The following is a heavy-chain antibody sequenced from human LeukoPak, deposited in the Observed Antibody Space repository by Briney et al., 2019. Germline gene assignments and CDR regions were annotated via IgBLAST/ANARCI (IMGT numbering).Heavy chain of an antibody. CDR2: INPEDSDT. D-gene: IGHD4-17*01. J-gene: IGHJ5*02. Sequence: WASVKVSCKASGYSFTSYWIGWVRQMPGKGLEWMGIINPEDSDTTYSPSFQGQVTISADKSISIAYLQGSSLKASDTAIYYCARLRTTRGPVTVTPFYSGSPNWFDPWGQGTLVTVSS. CDR1: GYSFTSYW. V-gene: IGHV5-51*01. CDR3: ARLRTTRGPVTVTPFYSGSPNWFDP.